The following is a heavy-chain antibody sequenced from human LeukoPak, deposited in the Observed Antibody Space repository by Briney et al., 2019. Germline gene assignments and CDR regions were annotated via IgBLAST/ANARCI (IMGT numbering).Heavy chain of an antibody. CDR2: IYYSGST. D-gene: IGHD6-13*01. CDR1: GGSISSYY. J-gene: IGHJ4*02. Sequence: SETLSLTCTVSGGSISSYYWSWIRQPPGKGLEWIGYIYYSGSTNYNPSLKSRVTISVDTSKNQFSLKLSSVTAADTAVYYCAAEGMGLDYWGQGTLVTVSS. CDR3: AAEGMGLDY. V-gene: IGHV4-59*12.